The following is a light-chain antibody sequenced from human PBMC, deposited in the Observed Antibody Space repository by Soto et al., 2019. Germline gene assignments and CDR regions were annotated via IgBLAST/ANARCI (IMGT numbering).Light chain of an antibody. CDR1: QTVSSSY. CDR3: QQYGDSPIT. J-gene: IGKJ5*01. CDR2: DAS. V-gene: IGKV3-20*01. Sequence: EIVWTQSPGTLSLSPGERATLSCRASQTVSSSYLAWYQQEPGQAPRLLIYDASSRATGIRDRFSGSGSGSDFTLIISRLEPEDFAVYYCQQYGDSPITFGQGTRLEIK.